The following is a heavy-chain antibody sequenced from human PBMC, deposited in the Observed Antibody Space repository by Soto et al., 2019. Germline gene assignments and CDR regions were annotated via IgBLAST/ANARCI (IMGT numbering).Heavy chain of an antibody. CDR1: GFTFHSFT. D-gene: IGHD1-1*01. CDR2: ISYDGTNE. Sequence: QVQLVESGGGVVQPGGSLRLSCAASGFTFHSFTMHWVRQSPGKGLEWVALISYDGTNEYYADSVKGRFTISRDNSKSTLYLQMNSLRTDDTALYYCARDPRETTYYLDYWGQGTLVTVSS. V-gene: IGHV3-30-3*01. CDR3: ARDPRETTYYLDY. J-gene: IGHJ4*02.